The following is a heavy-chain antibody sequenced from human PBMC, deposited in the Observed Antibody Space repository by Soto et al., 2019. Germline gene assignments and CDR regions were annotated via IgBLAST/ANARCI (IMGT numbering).Heavy chain of an antibody. Sequence: PSETLSLTYTVSGDSIISSDFYWGWVSQPPGKGLEWIGSIFYLGSPYYNPSLKSRVTMSVDTSKNQFSLRLRSVTAADTALYFCARHSLALRKNNWFDPWGQGIMVTVSS. J-gene: IGHJ5*02. D-gene: IGHD3-3*02. CDR1: GDSIISSDFY. V-gene: IGHV4-39*01. CDR2: IFYLGSP. CDR3: ARHSLALRKNNWFDP.